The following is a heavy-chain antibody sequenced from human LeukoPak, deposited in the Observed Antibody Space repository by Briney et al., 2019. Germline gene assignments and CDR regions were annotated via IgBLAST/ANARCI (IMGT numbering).Heavy chain of an antibody. J-gene: IGHJ4*02. CDR1: GGSISSGGYS. CDR2: IYHSGST. V-gene: IGHV4-30-2*01. D-gene: IGHD3-22*01. Sequence: SQTLSLTCAVSGGSISSGGYSWSWIRQPPGKGLEWIGYIYHSGSTYYNPSLKSRVTISVDRSKNQFSLKLSSVTAADTAVYYCARALYDSSGYCFDYWGQGTLVTVSS. CDR3: ARALYDSSGYCFDY.